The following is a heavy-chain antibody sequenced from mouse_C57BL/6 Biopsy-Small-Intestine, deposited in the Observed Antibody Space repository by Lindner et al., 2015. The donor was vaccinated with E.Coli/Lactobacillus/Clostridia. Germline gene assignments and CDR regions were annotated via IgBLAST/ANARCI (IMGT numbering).Heavy chain of an antibody. V-gene: IGHV1-81*01. J-gene: IGHJ1*01. CDR3: ASYDYVWGTYRPGGRFSYVLDV. CDR2: IIPISGTT. Sequence: SVKVSCKASGGTFSSYGFNWVRQAPGQGLEWMGGIIPISGTTNYAQKFQGRVTITADESTTTAYMELSSLRSEDTAVYYCASYDYVWGTYRPGGRFSYVLDVWGQGTTVSVSS. CDR1: GGTFSSYG. D-gene: IGHD2-4*01.